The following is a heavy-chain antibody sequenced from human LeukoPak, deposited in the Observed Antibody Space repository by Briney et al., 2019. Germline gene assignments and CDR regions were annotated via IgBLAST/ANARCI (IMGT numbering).Heavy chain of an antibody. D-gene: IGHD6-13*01. J-gene: IGHJ4*02. V-gene: IGHV3-23*01. CDR2: ISGSGGST. Sequence: QTGGSLRLSCAASGFTFSTYAMTWVRQAPGKGLEWVSAISGSGGSTYYADSVKGRFTISRDDSKNILYLQVNSLRAEDTAVYYCAKAGVETIAGTRGGHFDYWGQGTLVTVSS. CDR1: GFTFSTYA. CDR3: AKAGVETIAGTRGGHFDY.